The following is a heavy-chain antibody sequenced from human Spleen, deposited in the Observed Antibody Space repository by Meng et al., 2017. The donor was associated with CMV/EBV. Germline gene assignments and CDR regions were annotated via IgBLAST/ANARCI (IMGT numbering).Heavy chain of an antibody. CDR1: GGSISSYY. CDR2: IYTSGST. Sequence: REESGPAQVKPSATLSLTCSVSGGSISSYYWSWIRQPAGKGLEWIGRIYTSGSTNYNPSLKSRVTMSVDTSKNQFSLKLSSVTAADTAVYYCARAYIVVVVAAIPGNWFDPWGQGTLVTVSS. D-gene: IGHD2-15*01. J-gene: IGHJ5*02. V-gene: IGHV4-4*07. CDR3: ARAYIVVVVAAIPGNWFDP.